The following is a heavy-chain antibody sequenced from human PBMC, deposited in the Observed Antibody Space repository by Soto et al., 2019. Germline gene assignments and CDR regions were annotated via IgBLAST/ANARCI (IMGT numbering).Heavy chain of an antibody. J-gene: IGHJ3*02. D-gene: IGHD3-3*01. CDR3: AREYYDFWSGYNDAFDI. Sequence: SLILSCAASGFTFSSYWMHWVRQAPGKGLVWVSRINSDGSSTSYADSVKGRFTISRDNAKNTLYLQMNSLRAEDTAVYYCAREYYDFWSGYNDAFDIWGQGTMVTVSS. CDR2: INSDGSST. CDR1: GFTFSSYW. V-gene: IGHV3-74*01.